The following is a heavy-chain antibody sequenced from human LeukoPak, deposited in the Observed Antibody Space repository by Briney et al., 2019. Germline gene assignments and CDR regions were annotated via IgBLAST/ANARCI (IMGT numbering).Heavy chain of an antibody. CDR2: IIPIFGTA. Sequence: ASVKVSCKASGGTFSSYATSWVRQAPGQGLEWMGGIIPIFGTANYAQKFQGRVTITADESTSTAYMELSSLRSEDTAVYYCARGRGSSSWYNYWGQGTLVTVSS. V-gene: IGHV1-69*13. D-gene: IGHD6-13*01. CDR3: ARGRGSSSWYNY. J-gene: IGHJ4*02. CDR1: GGTFSSYA.